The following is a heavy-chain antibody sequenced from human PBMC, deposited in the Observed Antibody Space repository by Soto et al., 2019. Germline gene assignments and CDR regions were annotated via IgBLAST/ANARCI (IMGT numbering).Heavy chain of an antibody. CDR1: GGSFSDSY. J-gene: IGHJ3*01. V-gene: IGHV4-34*01. D-gene: IGHD2-15*01. Sequence: SETLSLPCAVFGGSFSDSYWSWIRQSPEKGLEWIGEITNSGSTYYNPSPKSRVTISGDTSKNQFSLEVRSVTAADTAVYYCARSRWYDAFDVWGQGTVFSVSS. CDR3: ARSRWYDAFDV. CDR2: ITNSGST.